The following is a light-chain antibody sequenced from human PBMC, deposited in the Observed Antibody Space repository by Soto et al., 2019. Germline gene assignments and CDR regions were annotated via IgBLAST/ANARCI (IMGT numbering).Light chain of an antibody. V-gene: IGKV1-5*01. CDR1: QSISSW. J-gene: IGKJ1*01. Sequence: DIQMNKSPSALTAYVGDRVSITCRASQSISSWLAWYQQKPGKAPKLLIYDASSLESGVPSRFSGSGSGTEFTLTISSLQPDDFATYYCQQYNRYWTFGQGTKVDIK. CDR3: QQYNRYWT. CDR2: DAS.